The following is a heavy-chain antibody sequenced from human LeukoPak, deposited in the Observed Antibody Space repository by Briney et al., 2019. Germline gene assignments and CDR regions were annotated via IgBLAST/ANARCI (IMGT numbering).Heavy chain of an antibody. J-gene: IGHJ3*02. V-gene: IGHV1-69*13. CDR2: IIPIFNIP. CDR3: TCWYSSSWYQPYDAFDI. Sequence: SVKVSCKASGGTFRTFAISWVRQAPGQGLEWMGGIIPIFNIPDSAQKFQGRLTITADESTTTAYMELSSLRSEDTAVYYCTCWYSSSWYQPYDAFDIWGQGTMVTVSS. D-gene: IGHD6-13*01. CDR1: GGTFRTFA.